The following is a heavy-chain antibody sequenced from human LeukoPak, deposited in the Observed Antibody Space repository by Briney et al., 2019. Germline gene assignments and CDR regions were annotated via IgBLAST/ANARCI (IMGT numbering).Heavy chain of an antibody. CDR2: INSDGSST. CDR1: GFTFSSYW. V-gene: IGHV3-74*01. Sequence: GGSLRLSCAASGFTFSSYWMHWVRQAPGKGLVWVSRINSDGSSTSYADSVKGRFTISRDNAKNTLYLQMNSLRAEDTAVYYCARVWGSDAFDIWGQGTMVTVSS. D-gene: IGHD3-16*01. J-gene: IGHJ3*02. CDR3: ARVWGSDAFDI.